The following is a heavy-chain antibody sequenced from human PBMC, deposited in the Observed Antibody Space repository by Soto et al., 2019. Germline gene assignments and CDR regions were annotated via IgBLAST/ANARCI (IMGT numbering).Heavy chain of an antibody. CDR3: AKIFGLRFLDRALSFQH. J-gene: IGHJ1*01. CDR2: ISGSGGST. Sequence: GGSLRLSCAASGFTFSSYAMSWVRQAPGKGLEWVSAISGSGGSTYYADSVKGRFTISRDNSKNTLYLQMNSLRAEDTAVYYCAKIFGLRFLDRALSFQHWGQGTLVTVSS. CDR1: GFTFSSYA. V-gene: IGHV3-23*01. D-gene: IGHD3-3*01.